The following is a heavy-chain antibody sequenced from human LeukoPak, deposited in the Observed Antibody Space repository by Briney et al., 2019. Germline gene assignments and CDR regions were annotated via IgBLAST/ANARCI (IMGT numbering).Heavy chain of an antibody. V-gene: IGHV1-8*01. D-gene: IGHD3-10*01. Sequence: ASVKVSCKASGYTFTSYDINWVRQATGQGLEWMGWMNPNSGNTGYAQKFQGRVTMTRNTSISTAYMELSSLRSEDTAVYYCARPYYYGSGSYYNPLDVWGKGTTVTISS. CDR2: MNPNSGNT. CDR3: ARPYYYGSGSYYNPLDV. CDR1: GYTFTSYD. J-gene: IGHJ6*04.